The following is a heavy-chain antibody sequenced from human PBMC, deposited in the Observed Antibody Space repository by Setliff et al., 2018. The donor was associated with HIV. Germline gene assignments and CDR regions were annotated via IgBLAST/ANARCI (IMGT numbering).Heavy chain of an antibody. Sequence: GASVKVSCKASGGTFSSYATSWVRQAPGQGLEWMGGIIPILGIANYAQKFQGRVTITADESTSTAYMELSSLRSEDTAVYYCARATTPYSGGYYAGLYYFDYWGQGTLVTVSS. V-gene: IGHV1-69*10. CDR2: IIPILGIA. D-gene: IGHD1-26*01. CDR1: GGTFSSYA. J-gene: IGHJ4*02. CDR3: ARATTPYSGGYYAGLYYFDY.